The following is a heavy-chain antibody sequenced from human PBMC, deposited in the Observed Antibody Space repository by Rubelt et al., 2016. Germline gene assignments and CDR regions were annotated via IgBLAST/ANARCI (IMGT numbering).Heavy chain of an antibody. CDR1: GGSISSSSYY. Sequence: QLQLQESGPGLVKPSETLSLTCTVSGGSISSSSYYWGWIRQPPGKGLEWIGSISYSGSTYYNPSLKSLVTLSVETSKNQCSLKLSSVTAADTAVYYCARQQYDCWSGYSNWFDPWGQGTLVTVSS. V-gene: IGHV4-39*01. J-gene: IGHJ5*02. CDR3: ARQQYDCWSGYSNWFDP. D-gene: IGHD3-3*01. CDR2: ISYSGST.